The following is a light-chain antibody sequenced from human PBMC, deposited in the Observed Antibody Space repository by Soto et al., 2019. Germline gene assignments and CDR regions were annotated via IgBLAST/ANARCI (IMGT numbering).Light chain of an antibody. J-gene: IGLJ3*02. Sequence: HSALTQPPSASGSPGQSVTISCTGTSSDVGGYNYVSWYQQYPGRAPNLMIYEVTKRPSGVPDRFSGSKSGNTASLTVSGLQAEDEADYYCSSYAASNNFYFVFGGGTKLTVL. CDR3: SSYAASNNFYFV. V-gene: IGLV2-8*01. CDR1: SSDVGGYNY. CDR2: EVT.